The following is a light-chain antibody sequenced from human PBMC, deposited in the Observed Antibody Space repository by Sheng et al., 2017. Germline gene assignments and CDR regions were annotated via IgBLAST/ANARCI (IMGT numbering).Light chain of an antibody. Sequence: EIVLTQSPGTLSLSPGERATLSCRASQSVTGSWLAWYQQKPGQAPRLLIHGASSRATDIPDRFSGSGSGTDFTLTISRLEPADFAVYYCQQYGSSPVSFGQGTRLEIK. V-gene: IGKV3-20*01. CDR3: QQYGSSPVS. J-gene: IGKJ5*01. CDR2: GAS. CDR1: QSVTGSW.